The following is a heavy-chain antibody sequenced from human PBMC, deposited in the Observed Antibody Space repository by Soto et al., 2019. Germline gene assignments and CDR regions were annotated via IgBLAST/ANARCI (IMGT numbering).Heavy chain of an antibody. D-gene: IGHD1-1*01. CDR3: AKDISRQERRAGYYYGMDV. CDR1: GFPFISYG. Sequence: VGSLRLSWAASGFPFISYGMHWVRQAPGKGLEWVAVISYDGSNKYYADSVKGRFTISRDNSKNTLYLQMNSLRAEDTAVYYCAKDISRQERRAGYYYGMDVWGQGSTVTVSS. J-gene: IGHJ6*02. V-gene: IGHV3-30*18. CDR2: ISYDGSNK.